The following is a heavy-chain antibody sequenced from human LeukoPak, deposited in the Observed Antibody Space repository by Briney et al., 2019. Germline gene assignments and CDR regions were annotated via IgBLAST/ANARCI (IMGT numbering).Heavy chain of an antibody. D-gene: IGHD3-3*01. J-gene: IGHJ4*02. CDR2: INHSGST. CDR1: GFTFSSYN. V-gene: IGHV4-34*01. CDR3: ARDTIFGGYFDY. Sequence: PGGSLRLSCVASGFTFSSYNMNWVRQPPGKGLEWIGEINHSGSTNYNPSLKSRVTISVDRSKNQFSLKLSSVTAADTAVYYCARDTIFGGYFDYWGQGTLVTVSS.